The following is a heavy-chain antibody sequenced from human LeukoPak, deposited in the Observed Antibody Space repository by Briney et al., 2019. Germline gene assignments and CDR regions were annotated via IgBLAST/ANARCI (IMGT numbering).Heavy chain of an antibody. J-gene: IGHJ4*02. D-gene: IGHD5-18*01. CDR3: ARLDTASRDY. V-gene: IGHV3-30*07. Sequence: DSVKGRFTISRDNSKNSLYLQMNSLRAEDTAVYYCARLDTASRDYWGQGTLVTVSS.